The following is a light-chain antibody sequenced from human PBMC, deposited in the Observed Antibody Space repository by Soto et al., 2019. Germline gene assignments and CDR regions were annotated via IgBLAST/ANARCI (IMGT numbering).Light chain of an antibody. CDR3: QQYDNVPLT. CDR2: DAS. CDR1: QGISTY. V-gene: IGKV1-33*01. J-gene: IGKJ4*01. Sequence: DIHLTQSPSSLSASLGDRVTISCQASQGISTYLNWYQQRPGKAPKLLIYDASNLLMGVPSRFHGGGSGTDFTLTIDSLQPADVGTYFCQQYDNVPLTFGGGTKVDIK.